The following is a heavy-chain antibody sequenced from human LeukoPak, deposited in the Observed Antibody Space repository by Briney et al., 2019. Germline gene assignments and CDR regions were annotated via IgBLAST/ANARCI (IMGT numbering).Heavy chain of an antibody. D-gene: IGHD3-22*01. Sequence: ASVTVSCESSGYTFTSYYIHWVRQAPGQGLEWMGWINPNSGATTSAQKFHDTLTMTRDTSINTACMEVRWLRSVDTAVYLCARGSGLPDSNGFHYFDYWGQGTLVTVSS. CDR1: GYTFTSYY. V-gene: IGHV1-2*02. J-gene: IGHJ4*02. CDR2: INPNSGAT. CDR3: ARGSGLPDSNGFHYFDY.